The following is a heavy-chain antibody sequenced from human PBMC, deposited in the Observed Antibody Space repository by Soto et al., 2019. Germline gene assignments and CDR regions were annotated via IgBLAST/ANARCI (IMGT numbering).Heavy chain of an antibody. D-gene: IGHD6-13*01. CDR2: IWYDGSNK. V-gene: IGHV3-33*01. CDR3: ASSSDLSSSWSKPTSGMDV. J-gene: IGHJ6*02. Sequence: QVQLVESGGGVVQPGRSLRLSCAASGFTFSSYGMHWVRQAPGKGLEWVAVIWYDGSNKYYADSVKGRFTISRDNSKNTLYLQMNSLRAEDTAVYYCASSSDLSSSWSKPTSGMDVWGQGTTVTVSS. CDR1: GFTFSSYG.